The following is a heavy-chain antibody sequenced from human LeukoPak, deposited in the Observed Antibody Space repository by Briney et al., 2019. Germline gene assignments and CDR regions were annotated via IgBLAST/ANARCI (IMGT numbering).Heavy chain of an antibody. CDR3: ARVDDRGHYYDSSGPRKLFDY. CDR2: INAGNGNT. Sequence: ASVKVSCKASGYTFTSYAMHWVRQAPGQRLEWMGWINAGNGNTKYAQKFQGRVTMTRDTSIRTAYMQLSRLSSDDTAVYYCARVDDRGHYYDSSGPRKLFDYWGQGTLVTVSS. D-gene: IGHD3-22*01. V-gene: IGHV1-3*01. CDR1: GYTFTSYA. J-gene: IGHJ4*02.